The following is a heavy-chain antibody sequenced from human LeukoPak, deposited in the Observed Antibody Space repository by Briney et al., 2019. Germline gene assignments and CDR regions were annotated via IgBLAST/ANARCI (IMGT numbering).Heavy chain of an antibody. Sequence: GGSLRLSCAASGFTVSSNFMSWVRQAPGKGLEWVSVIYSGGSTYYADSVKGRFTISRDNSKNTLYLQMNSLRVEDTAVYYCARVKMVRGVPFDYWGQGTLVTVSS. D-gene: IGHD3-10*01. J-gene: IGHJ4*02. CDR3: ARVKMVRGVPFDY. CDR2: IYSGGST. CDR1: GFTVSSNF. V-gene: IGHV3-66*01.